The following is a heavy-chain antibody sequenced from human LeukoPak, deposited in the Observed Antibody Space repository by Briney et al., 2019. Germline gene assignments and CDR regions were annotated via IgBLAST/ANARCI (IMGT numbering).Heavy chain of an antibody. D-gene: IGHD6-13*01. V-gene: IGHV4-4*07. CDR1: GGSISSYY. CDR3: ARDRSIAAAGVDYFDY. Sequence: PSETLSLTCTVSGGSISSYYWSWIRQPAGKGLEWIGRIYTSGSTNYNPSLKSRVTTSVDTSKNQFSLKLSSVTAADTAVYYCARDRSIAAAGVDYFDYWGQGTLVTVSS. J-gene: IGHJ4*02. CDR2: IYTSGST.